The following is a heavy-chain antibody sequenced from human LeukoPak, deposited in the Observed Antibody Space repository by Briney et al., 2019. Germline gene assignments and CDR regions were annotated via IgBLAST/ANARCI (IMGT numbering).Heavy chain of an antibody. J-gene: IGHJ4*02. CDR1: GFTFSSYG. V-gene: IGHV3-33*01. D-gene: IGHD3/OR15-3a*01. CDR2: IWYDGSNK. Sequence: GGSLRLSCAASGFTFSSYGMHWVRQAPGKGLEWVAVIWYDGSNKYYADSVKGRFTISRDDSTNTLYLQMNSLRVEDTAVYYCARERTGFYLACWGQGTLVTVSS. CDR3: ARERTGFYLAC.